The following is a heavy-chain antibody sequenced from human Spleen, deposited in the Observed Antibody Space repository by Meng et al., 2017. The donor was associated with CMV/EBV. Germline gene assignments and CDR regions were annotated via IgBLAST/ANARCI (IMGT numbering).Heavy chain of an antibody. CDR2: ISYDGSNK. V-gene: IGHV3-30*04. CDR3: ARVVGYDFWSGFLY. D-gene: IGHD3-3*01. J-gene: IGHJ4*02. CDR1: EFTFSAYA. Sequence: AEFTFSAYAMHGVRQAPGKGLEWVAVISYDGSNKNYADSVKGRFTISRDNSKNTLYLQMNSLRAEDTAVYYCARVVGYDFWSGFLYWGQGTLVTVSS.